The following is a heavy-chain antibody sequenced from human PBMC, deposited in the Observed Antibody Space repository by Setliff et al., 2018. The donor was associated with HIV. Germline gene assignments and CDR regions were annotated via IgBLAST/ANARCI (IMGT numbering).Heavy chain of an antibody. CDR2: IYPGDFVT. J-gene: IGHJ4*02. Sequence: PGESLKISCKASGYNFNNYWIGWVRQMPGKGLEWIGVIYPGDFVTRYGPSFQGQVSISADRSITTAYLQWSSLKASDTAMYYCTRRRRAPGTEDLEAYWGQGTLVTVSS. V-gene: IGHV5-51*01. CDR1: GYNFNNYW. CDR3: TRRRRAPGTEDLEAY. D-gene: IGHD2-21*02.